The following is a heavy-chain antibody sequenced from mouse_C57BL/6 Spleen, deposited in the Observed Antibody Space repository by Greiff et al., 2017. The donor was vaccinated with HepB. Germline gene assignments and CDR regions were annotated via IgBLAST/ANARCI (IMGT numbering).Heavy chain of an antibody. CDR3: AKKGFSWYFDV. J-gene: IGHJ1*03. CDR2: IWRGGST. Sequence: QVQLKQSGPGLVQPSQRLSITCTVSGFSLTSYGVHWVRQSPGKGLEWLGVIWRGGSTDYNAAFMSRLSITTDNSKSQVFFKMNSLQADDTAIYYCAKKGFSWYFDVWGTGTTVTVAS. V-gene: IGHV2-5*01. CDR1: GFSLTSYG.